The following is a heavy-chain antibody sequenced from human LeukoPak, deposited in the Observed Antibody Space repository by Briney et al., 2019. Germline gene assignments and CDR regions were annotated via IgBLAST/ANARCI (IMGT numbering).Heavy chain of an antibody. D-gene: IGHD6-13*01. V-gene: IGHV4-59*01. CDR2: IYHSGSS. CDR1: GVSMSSYF. CDR3: ARISSSNWYNERGAFDV. Sequence: PSETLSLTCTVSGVSMSSYFWSWIRQPPGKGLEWIGYIYHSGSSHYNPSLKSRVTISVDTSKTQFSLKLSSVTAADTAVYYCARISSSNWYNERGAFDVWGQGTMVTVSS. J-gene: IGHJ3*01.